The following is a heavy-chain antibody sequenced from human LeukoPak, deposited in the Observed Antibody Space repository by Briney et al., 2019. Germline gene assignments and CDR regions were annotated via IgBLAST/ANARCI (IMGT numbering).Heavy chain of an antibody. D-gene: IGHD3-3*01. V-gene: IGHV4-61*02. CDR3: ARSRPDDFWSGYYATDFDY. J-gene: IGHJ4*02. Sequence: SETLSLTCTVSGGSISSGSYYWSWIRQPAGKGLEWIGRIYTSGSTNYNPSLKSRVTISVDTSKNQFSLKLSSVTAADTAVYYCARSRPDDFWSGYYATDFDYWGQGTLVTVSS. CDR1: GGSISSGSYY. CDR2: IYTSGST.